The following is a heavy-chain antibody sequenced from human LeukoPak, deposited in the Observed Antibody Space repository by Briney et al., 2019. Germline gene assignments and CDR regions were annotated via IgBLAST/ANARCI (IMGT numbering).Heavy chain of an antibody. J-gene: IGHJ4*02. V-gene: IGHV1-46*01. CDR3: ARAPAVATVDY. Sequence: GASVKVSCKASGYTFTSYYMHWVRQAPGQGLEWMGIINPSGGSTSYAQKFQGRVTMTRDMSTSTDYMELSSLRSEDTAVYYCARAPAVATVDYWGQGTLVTVSS. D-gene: IGHD5-12*01. CDR1: GYTFTSYY. CDR2: INPSGGST.